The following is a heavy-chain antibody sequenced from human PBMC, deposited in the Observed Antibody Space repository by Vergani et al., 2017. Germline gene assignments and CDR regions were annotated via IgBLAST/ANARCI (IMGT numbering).Heavy chain of an antibody. CDR2: LSASDRRT. D-gene: IGHD2-21*01. CDR1: GFTFDSDA. V-gene: IGHV3-23*01. Sequence: QLLEAGGNFVQPGGSLRLSCSASGFTFDSDAMAWVRQAPGKGLEWVSTLSASDRRTHYADSVKGRFTISRDISKNTVYLPINSLRAEDTAFYYCADLYGDDGFSPFWGQGTLVIVSS. J-gene: IGHJ4*02. CDR3: ADLYGDDGFSPF.